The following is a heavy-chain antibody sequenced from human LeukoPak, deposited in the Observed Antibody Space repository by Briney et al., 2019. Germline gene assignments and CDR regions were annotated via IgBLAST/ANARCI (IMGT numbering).Heavy chain of an antibody. CDR2: ISSSGSTI. D-gene: IGHD4-17*01. V-gene: IGHV3-11*04. Sequence: GGSLRLSCAASGFTFSNAWMSWVRQAPGKGLEWVSYISSSGSTIYYADSVKGRFTISRDNAKNSLYLQMNSLRAEDTAVYYCARFYGDETYFDYWGQGTLVTVSS. CDR1: GFTFSNAW. CDR3: ARFYGDETYFDY. J-gene: IGHJ4*02.